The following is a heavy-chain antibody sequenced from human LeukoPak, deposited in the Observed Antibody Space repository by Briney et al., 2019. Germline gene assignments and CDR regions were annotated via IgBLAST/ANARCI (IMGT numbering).Heavy chain of an antibody. CDR2: IKNGGTT. V-gene: IGHV3-15*01. CDR3: TTVSHFYL. D-gene: IGHD2/OR15-2a*01. J-gene: IGHJ4*02. CDR1: GFTFTDAW. Sequence: VGSLRLSCAASGFTFTDAWLSWVRQAPGKGLEWVGRIKNGGTTDYAAPVEGRFTIPRDDSKATLYLQMNSLKTEDTAMYYCTTVSHFYLGGQGTLVTVSS.